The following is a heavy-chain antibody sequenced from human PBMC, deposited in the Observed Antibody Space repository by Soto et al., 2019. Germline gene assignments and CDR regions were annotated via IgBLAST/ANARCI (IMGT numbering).Heavy chain of an antibody. V-gene: IGHV4-59*01. CDR2: IYYSGST. Sequence: SETLSLTCTVSGGYISSYYWTWIRQPPGKGLEWIGYIYYSGSTNYNPSLKSRVTMSIDTSKNQFSLKLSSVTAADTAVYYCARAFGSTMPSLFWGQGALVTVSS. J-gene: IGHJ4*02. D-gene: IGHD2-2*01. CDR1: GGYISSYY. CDR3: ARAFGSTMPSLF.